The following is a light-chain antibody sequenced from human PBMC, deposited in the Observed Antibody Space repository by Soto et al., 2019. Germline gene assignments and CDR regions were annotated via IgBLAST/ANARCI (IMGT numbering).Light chain of an antibody. J-gene: IGLJ1*01. CDR3: SSYTDRKHLV. CDR1: SSDVGGYNY. CDR2: DVS. V-gene: IGLV2-11*01. Sequence: QSALTQPRSVSGSPGQSVTISCTGTSSDVGGYNYVSWYQQHPGKAPKLTIYDVSKRPSGVPDRFSGSKSGNTASLTVSALQAEDEADYYCSSYTDRKHLVFGTGTKVTVL.